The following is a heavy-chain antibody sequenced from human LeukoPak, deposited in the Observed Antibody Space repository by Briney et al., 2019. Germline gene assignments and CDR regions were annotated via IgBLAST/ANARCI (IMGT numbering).Heavy chain of an antibody. D-gene: IGHD2-8*01. CDR3: ARDGEATNVWTYYYYYGLDV. CDR2: VSSSSTTI. Sequence: GGSLRLSCAASGFTFSSYSVIWVRQAQGKGLEWVSSVSSSSTTIEYAEFVRGRFTMSRDNAKNSLFLQMNNLTDADTAVYFCARDGEATNVWTYYYYYGLDVWGQGTTVIVSS. CDR1: GFTFSSYS. V-gene: IGHV3-48*02. J-gene: IGHJ6*02.